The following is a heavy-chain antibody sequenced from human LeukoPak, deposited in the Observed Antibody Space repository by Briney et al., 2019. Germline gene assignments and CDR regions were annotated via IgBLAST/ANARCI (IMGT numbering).Heavy chain of an antibody. CDR1: GFTFSSYA. CDR3: AREIVVVVAATRYYYYGMDV. Sequence: GGSLRLSCAASGFTFSSYAMSRVRQAPGKGLEWVSAISGSCGSTYYADSVKGRFTISRDNSKNTLYLQMNSLRAEDTAVYYCAREIVVVVAATRYYYYGMDVWGQGTTVTVSS. CDR2: ISGSCGST. J-gene: IGHJ6*02. V-gene: IGHV3-23*01. D-gene: IGHD2-15*01.